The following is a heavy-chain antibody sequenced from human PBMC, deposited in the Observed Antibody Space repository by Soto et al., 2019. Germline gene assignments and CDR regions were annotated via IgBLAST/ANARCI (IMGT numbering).Heavy chain of an antibody. J-gene: IGHJ6*02. CDR3: ARLDSSGYYYATYYYYYYGMDV. D-gene: IGHD3-22*01. CDR2: IKQDGSEK. V-gene: IGHV3-7*01. CDR1: GFTFSSYW. Sequence: PGGSLRLSCAASGFTFSSYWMSWVRQAPGKGLEWVANIKQDGSEKYYVDSVKGRFTISRDNAKNSLYLQMNSLRAEDTAVYYCARLDSSGYYYATYYYYYYGMDVWGQGTTVTVSS.